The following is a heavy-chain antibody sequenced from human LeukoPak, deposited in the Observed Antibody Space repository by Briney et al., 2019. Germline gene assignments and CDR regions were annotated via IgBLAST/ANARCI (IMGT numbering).Heavy chain of an antibody. J-gene: IGHJ4*02. CDR3: AKSKDIVVVPDAYFDH. D-gene: IGHD2-2*01. CDR1: GFTFRFYG. Sequence: GGTLRLSCGASGFTFRFYGMSWVRQAPGKGLEWVSAISGSGGSTYYADSVRGRFTISRDNSKNTLYLQMNSLRAEDTAVYYCAKSKDIVVVPDAYFDHWGQGTLVPVSS. CDR2: ISGSGGST. V-gene: IGHV3-23*01.